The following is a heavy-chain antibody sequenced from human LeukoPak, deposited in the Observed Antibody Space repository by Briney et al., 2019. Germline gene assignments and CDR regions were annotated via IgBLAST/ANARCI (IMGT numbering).Heavy chain of an antibody. Sequence: PSETLSLTCTVSGGSISSYYWSWIRQPPGKGLEWIGYIYYSGSTNYKPSLKSRVTISVDTSKNQFSLKLSSVTAADTAVYYCARDNASYGDYGGGLDYWGQGTLVTVSS. D-gene: IGHD4-17*01. J-gene: IGHJ4*02. CDR2: IYYSGST. CDR3: ARDNASYGDYGGGLDY. V-gene: IGHV4-59*12. CDR1: GGSISSYY.